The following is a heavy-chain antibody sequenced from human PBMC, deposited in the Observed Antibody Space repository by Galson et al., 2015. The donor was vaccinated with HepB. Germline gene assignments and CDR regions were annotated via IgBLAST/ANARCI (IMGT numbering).Heavy chain of an antibody. CDR2: ISSSSSTI. CDR3: ARAPGSWYCGGDCYHFDY. Sequence: SLRLSCAASGFTFSSYSMNWVRQAPGKGLEWVSYISSSSSTIYYADSVKGRFTISRDNAKNSLYLQMNSLRDEDTAVYYCARAPGSWYCGGDCYHFDYWGQGTLVTVSS. D-gene: IGHD2-21*02. J-gene: IGHJ4*02. CDR1: GFTFSSYS. V-gene: IGHV3-48*02.